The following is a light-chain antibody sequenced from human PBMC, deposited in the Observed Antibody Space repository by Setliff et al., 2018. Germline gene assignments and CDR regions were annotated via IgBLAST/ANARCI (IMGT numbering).Light chain of an antibody. CDR1: SSDVGSYNL. V-gene: IGLV2-23*02. CDR2: EVS. J-gene: IGLJ2*01. Sequence: QSALTQPASVSGSPGQSITISCTGTSSDVGSYNLASWYQQHPGKAPKLMIYEVSKRPSGVSNRFSGSKSGNTASLTISGLQAEDEADYYCCSYAGSSTVVFGGGTKGTVL. CDR3: CSYAGSSTVV.